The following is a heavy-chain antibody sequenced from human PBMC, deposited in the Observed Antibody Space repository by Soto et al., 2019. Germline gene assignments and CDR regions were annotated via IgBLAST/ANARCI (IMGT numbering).Heavy chain of an antibody. CDR3: ARTLWFGEPRGVYYYGMDV. CDR1: GVSVNSGNYY. Sequence: PSETLSLTCTVSGVSVNSGNYYWSWIRQTPGKGLEWIGYIYQSGSTRYNPSLKSRVTISLDTSKNQFSLKMSSVTAADTAVYYCARTLWFGEPRGVYYYGMDVWGQGTTVTVSS. J-gene: IGHJ6*02. V-gene: IGHV4-61*01. CDR2: IYQSGST. D-gene: IGHD3-10*01.